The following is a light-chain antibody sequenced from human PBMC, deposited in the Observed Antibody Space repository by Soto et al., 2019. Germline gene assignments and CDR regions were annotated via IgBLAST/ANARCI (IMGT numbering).Light chain of an antibody. Sequence: QSVLTQPPSASGTPGQRVTISCSGSSSNIESNTVTWYQQLPGTAPKLVIYSNYDRPSGVPDRFSGSTSGTSASLVIRGLQSEDEADYYCAAWDDILNGYVFGDGTKVSGL. CDR1: SSNIESNT. V-gene: IGLV1-44*01. CDR2: SNY. CDR3: AAWDDILNGYV. J-gene: IGLJ1*01.